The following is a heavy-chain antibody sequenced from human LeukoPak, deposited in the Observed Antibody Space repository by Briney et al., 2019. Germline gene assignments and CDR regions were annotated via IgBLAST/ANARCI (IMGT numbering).Heavy chain of an antibody. J-gene: IGHJ5*02. Sequence: SVKVSCKTSGGTLLSHTFSWVRQAPGQGLQWMGKITPVINAANYAQTFQGRLSIYADRSTTTVYMDLSGLRPDDTAVYYCTRVNLRGSNYNWFDPWGQGTRVTVSS. D-gene: IGHD1-26*01. V-gene: IGHV1-69*08. CDR3: TRVNLRGSNYNWFDP. CDR1: GGTLLSHT. CDR2: ITPVINAA.